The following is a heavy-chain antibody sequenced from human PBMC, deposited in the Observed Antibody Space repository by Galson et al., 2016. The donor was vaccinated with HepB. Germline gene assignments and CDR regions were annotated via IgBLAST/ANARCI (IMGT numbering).Heavy chain of an antibody. CDR1: GFTFTDSG. J-gene: IGHJ5*02. CDR3: ARGASMTGTWFGDS. CDR2: INWSGGRT. Sequence: SLRLSCATSGFTFTDSGLIWVRQSPGKGLEWVSGINWSGGRTAYADSVKDRFTISRDNATTSLFLQMDSLRAEDSALYYCARGASMTGTWFGDSWGQGTLVTVSS. D-gene: IGHD3-10*01. V-gene: IGHV3-20*04.